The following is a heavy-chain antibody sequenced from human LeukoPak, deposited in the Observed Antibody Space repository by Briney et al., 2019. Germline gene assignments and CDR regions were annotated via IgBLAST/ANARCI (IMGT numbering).Heavy chain of an antibody. CDR3: ARPYNSGWTVGFHL. CDR1: GFTFSDYY. D-gene: IGHD6-19*01. CDR2: ISSTSSTI. Sequence: GGSLRLSCAASGFTFSDYYMTWIRQAPGKGLEWVSYISSTSSTIKYADSVKGRFTISRDNAKSSLYLQMNSLRDEDTAVYYCARPYNSGWTVGFHLWGQGTMVTVSS. V-gene: IGHV3-11*04. J-gene: IGHJ3*01.